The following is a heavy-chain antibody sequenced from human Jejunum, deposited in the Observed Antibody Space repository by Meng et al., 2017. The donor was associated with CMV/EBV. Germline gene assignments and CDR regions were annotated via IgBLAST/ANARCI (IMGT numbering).Heavy chain of an antibody. J-gene: IGHJ2*01. CDR1: FTFSRYW. CDR3: AREGTQLWTPNWFFDL. D-gene: IGHD5-18*01. Sequence: FTFSRYWMHWVRQAPGEGLVWVSHIKSEGTTTRYADSVKGRFTVSRDNTTNTVYLQMNGLRADDTAVYYCAREGTQLWTPNWFFDLWGRGTQVTVSS. V-gene: IGHV3-74*01. CDR2: IKSEGTTT.